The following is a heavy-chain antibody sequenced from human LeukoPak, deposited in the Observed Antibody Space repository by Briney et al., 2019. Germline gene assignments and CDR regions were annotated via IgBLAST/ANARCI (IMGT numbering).Heavy chain of an antibody. CDR3: AKALEQETVIALDS. D-gene: IGHD6-13*01. J-gene: IGHJ4*02. CDR1: GFTFSTYA. CDR2: ISGIGGST. V-gene: IGHV3-23*01. Sequence: PGGSLRLFCAASGFTFSTYAMSWVRQAPGKGLEWVSAISGIGGSTYYADSVKGRFTISRDNSKNTLYLQMNSLRAEDTSIYFCAKALEQETVIALDSWGQGTLVTVSS.